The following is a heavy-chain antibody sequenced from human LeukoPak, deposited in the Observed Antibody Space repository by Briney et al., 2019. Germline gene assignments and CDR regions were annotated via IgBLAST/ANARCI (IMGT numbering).Heavy chain of an antibody. CDR1: GFTFSGYA. CDR3: AKDLRYCSSTSCPIY. V-gene: IGHV3-23*01. Sequence: GGSLRLSCGASGFTFSGYAMSWVRQAPGKGLEWVSTISVSGGSTYYADSVKGRFSISRDISKNALYLQMNNLRAEDTAVYYCAKDLRYCSSTSCPIYWGQGTLVTVSS. D-gene: IGHD2-2*01. CDR2: ISVSGGST. J-gene: IGHJ4*02.